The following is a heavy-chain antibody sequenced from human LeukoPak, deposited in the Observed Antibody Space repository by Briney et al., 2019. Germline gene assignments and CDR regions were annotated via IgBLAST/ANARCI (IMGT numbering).Heavy chain of an antibody. D-gene: IGHD3-22*01. V-gene: IGHV3-7*01. J-gene: IGHJ4*02. Sequence: PGGSLRLSCAASGFTFSSYSMNWVRQAPGKGLEWVANIKQDGSEKYYVDSVKGRFTISRDNAKNSLYLQMNSLRAEDTAVYYCARETSSGYYYGEFDFWGQGSLVTVSS. CDR2: IKQDGSEK. CDR1: GFTFSSYS. CDR3: ARETSSGYYYGEFDF.